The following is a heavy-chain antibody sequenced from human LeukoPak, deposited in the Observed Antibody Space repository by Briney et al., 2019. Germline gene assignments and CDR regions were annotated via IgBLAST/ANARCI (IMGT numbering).Heavy chain of an antibody. CDR1: GYTFTGYY. CDR2: INPNSGGT. V-gene: IGHV1-2*02. D-gene: IGHD3-3*01. CDR3: ARTLRGDFWSGYYFDY. Sequence: ASVKVSCKASGYTFTGYYKHWVRQAPGQGLEWMGWINPNSGGTNYAQKFQGRVTMTRDTSISTAYMELSRLRSDDTAVYYCARTLRGDFWSGYYFDYWGQGTLVTVSS. J-gene: IGHJ4*02.